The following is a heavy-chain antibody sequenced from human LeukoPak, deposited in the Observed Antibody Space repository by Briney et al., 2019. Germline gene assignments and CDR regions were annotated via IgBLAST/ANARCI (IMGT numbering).Heavy chain of an antibody. CDR3: ARTGGYMVWGVQNWFEP. CDR1: GGSISSGSYY. J-gene: IGHJ5*02. Sequence: PSQTLSLTCTVSGGSISSGSYYWSWIRQPPGKGLEWIGSGTTYYNPSLQSRVTISVDTSRNQFSLKLTSVTAADTAVYYCARTGGYMVWGVQNWFEPWGQGTLVTVSS. CDR2: GTT. V-gene: IGHV4-39*01. D-gene: IGHD3-10*01.